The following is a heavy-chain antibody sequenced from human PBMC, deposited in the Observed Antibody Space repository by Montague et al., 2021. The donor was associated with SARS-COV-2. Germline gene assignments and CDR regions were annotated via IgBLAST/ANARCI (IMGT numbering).Heavy chain of an antibody. D-gene: IGHD1-26*01. CDR2: IYSGGST. CDR3: ARLNGGSYRFDY. CDR1: GFTVSSNY. Sequence: SMRLSCEASGFTVSSNYMSWVRQAPGKGLEWVSVIYSGGSTYYAXSVKGRFTISRDNSKNTLYLQMNSLRAEDTAVYYCARLNGGSYRFDYWGQGTLVTVSS. J-gene: IGHJ4*02. V-gene: IGHV3-66*02.